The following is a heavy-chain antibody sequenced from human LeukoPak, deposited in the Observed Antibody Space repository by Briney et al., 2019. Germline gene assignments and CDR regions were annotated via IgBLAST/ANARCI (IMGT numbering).Heavy chain of an antibody. CDR2: IIPIFGTA. CDR3: ARNSPMGHYFDY. J-gene: IGHJ4*02. Sequence: SVKVSCKASGGTFSSYAISWVRQAPGQGLEWMGGIIPIFGTANYAQKFQGRVTITADESTSTAYMELSSLRSKDTAVYYCARNSPMGHYFDYWGQGTLVTVSS. V-gene: IGHV1-69*13. CDR1: GGTFSSYA.